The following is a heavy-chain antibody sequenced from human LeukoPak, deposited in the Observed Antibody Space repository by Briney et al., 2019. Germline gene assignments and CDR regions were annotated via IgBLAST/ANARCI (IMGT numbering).Heavy chain of an antibody. V-gene: IGHV1-8*01. CDR2: MNPKSGDA. CDR1: GYTFTNFD. Sequence: GASVKVSCKASGYTFTNFDINWVRQAPGQGHEWMGWMNPKSGDAGYAQKFQGRLTLTRDTSISTAYMELSSLRSEDTAFYYCARAPMGTAALYWGQGTLVTVSS. CDR3: ARAPMGTAALY. D-gene: IGHD2-2*01. J-gene: IGHJ4*02.